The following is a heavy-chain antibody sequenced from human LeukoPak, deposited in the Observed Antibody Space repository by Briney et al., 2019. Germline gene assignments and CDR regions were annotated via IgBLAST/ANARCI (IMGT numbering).Heavy chain of an antibody. Sequence: ASVKVSCKASGYTFTGNYMHWVRQAPGQGLEWMGWINPNSGGTNYAQKFQGRVTMTRDTSIGTAYMESNRLRSDDTAVYYCARGSYDSSDFEYFHHWGQGTLVTVSS. D-gene: IGHD3-22*01. CDR1: GYTFTGNY. V-gene: IGHV1-2*02. CDR3: ARGSYDSSDFEYFHH. CDR2: INPNSGGT. J-gene: IGHJ1*01.